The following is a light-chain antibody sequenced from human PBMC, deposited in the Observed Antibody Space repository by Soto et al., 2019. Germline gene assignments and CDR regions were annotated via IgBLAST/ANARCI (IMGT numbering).Light chain of an antibody. CDR1: SDDVGGYNF. CDR2: EVT. J-gene: IGLJ1*01. CDR3: SSYTSSSTLV. Sequence: QSVLTQPASVSGSPGQSITISCTGTSDDVGGYNFVSWYQHHPGKAPKLIIYEVTNRPSGVSNRFSGYKSGNTASLTISGLQAEDEADYDCSSYTSSSTLVFGTGTKVNVL. V-gene: IGLV2-14*01.